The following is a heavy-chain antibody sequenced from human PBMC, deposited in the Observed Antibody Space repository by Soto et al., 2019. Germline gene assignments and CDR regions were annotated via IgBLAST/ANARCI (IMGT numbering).Heavy chain of an antibody. CDR2: IYATGTT. CDR1: GASISGFY. J-gene: IGHJ5*02. Sequence: KTSETLSLTGTVSGASISGFYWSWIRKSAGKGLEWIGRIYATGTTDYNPSLKSRVMMSVDTSKKQFSLKLRSVTAADTAVYYCVRDGTKTLRDWFDPWGQ. CDR3: VRDGTKTLRDWFDP. V-gene: IGHV4-4*07. D-gene: IGHD1-1*01.